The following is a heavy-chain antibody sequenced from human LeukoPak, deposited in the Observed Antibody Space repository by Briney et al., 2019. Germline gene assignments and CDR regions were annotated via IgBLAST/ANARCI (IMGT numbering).Heavy chain of an antibody. V-gene: IGHV5-51*01. Sequence: GESLKISCRGSEDTFTNYWIGWVRQMPGKGLDWMGIIYPGDSDTIYSPSFQGRVSISADKSISTACLQWNNLKASDTAMYYCARLVGGVVKVEGDDYYYGLDLWGPGTAVTVTS. J-gene: IGHJ6*02. CDR2: IYPGDSDT. CDR1: EDTFTNYW. CDR3: ARLVGGVVKVEGDDYYYGLDL. D-gene: IGHD2-15*01.